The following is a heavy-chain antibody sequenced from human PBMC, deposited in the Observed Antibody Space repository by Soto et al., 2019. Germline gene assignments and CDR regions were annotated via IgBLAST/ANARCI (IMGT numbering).Heavy chain of an antibody. J-gene: IGHJ3*01. CDR1: GGTFSSYT. CDR3: ASDGYCTNGVCPRPPFDL. Sequence: QVQLVQSGAEVKKPGSSVKVSCKASGGTFSSYTISWVRQAPGQGLEWMGRIIPFVGIANHAQKFQGRATITAAKSTSTAYMQLSRLRSEDTAVYLCASDGYCTNGVCPRPPFDLWGQGTMVTVSS. V-gene: IGHV1-69*02. CDR2: IIPFVGIA. D-gene: IGHD2-8*01.